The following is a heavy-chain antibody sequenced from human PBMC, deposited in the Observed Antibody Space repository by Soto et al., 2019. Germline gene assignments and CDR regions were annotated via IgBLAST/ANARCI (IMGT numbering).Heavy chain of an antibody. D-gene: IGHD3-22*01. Sequence: GGSLRLSCTPSGFIFSDYSMNWVRQAPGKGLEWISYITTTSSTMYYADSVKGRFTISRDNAKNSLYLQMNSLRDEDTTVYYCARDSSGRQYYGMDVWGQGTTVTVSS. CDR3: ARDSSGRQYYGMDV. CDR1: GFIFSDYS. CDR2: ITTTSSTM. V-gene: IGHV3-48*02. J-gene: IGHJ6*02.